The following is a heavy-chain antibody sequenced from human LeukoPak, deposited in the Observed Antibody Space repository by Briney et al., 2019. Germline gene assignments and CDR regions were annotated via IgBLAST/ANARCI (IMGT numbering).Heavy chain of an antibody. CDR3: ARGRMMLRGYFDY. V-gene: IGHV4-34*01. Sequence: SETLSLTCAVYGGSFSGYYWSWICQPPGKGLEWIGEINHSGSTNYNPSLKSRVTISVDTSKNQFSLKLSSVTAADTAVYYCARGRMMLRGYFDYWGQGTLVTVSS. CDR1: GGSFSGYY. CDR2: INHSGST. J-gene: IGHJ4*02. D-gene: IGHD4/OR15-4a*01.